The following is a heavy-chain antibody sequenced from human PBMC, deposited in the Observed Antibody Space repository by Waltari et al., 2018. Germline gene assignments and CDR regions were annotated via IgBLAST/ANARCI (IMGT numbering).Heavy chain of an antibody. J-gene: IGHJ3*01. V-gene: IGHV3-9*01. CDR2: ISWNGENV. D-gene: IGHD1-26*01. Sequence: EEQLVESGGGLVQPGRSMRRSCAASCCTFADHAMHWVRQAQGKGLEWVSSISWNGENVAYADSVKGRYTISRDNAKKSLFLQMNSVRPEDTALYYCARKIRTYYVVAFDLWGQGTMVLVSS. CDR1: CCTFADHA. CDR3: ARKIRTYYVVAFDL.